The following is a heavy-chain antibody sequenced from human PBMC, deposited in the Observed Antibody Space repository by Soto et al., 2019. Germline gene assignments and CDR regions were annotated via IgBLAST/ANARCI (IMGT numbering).Heavy chain of an antibody. CDR3: ARTSGYSSGWYDY. Sequence: PGGSLRLSCAASGFTVSSNYMSWVRQAPGKGLEWVSVIYSGGSTYYADSVKGRFTISRDNSKNTLYLQMNSLRAEDTAVYYCARTSGYSSGWYDYWGQGTLVTVSS. V-gene: IGHV3-53*01. D-gene: IGHD6-19*01. J-gene: IGHJ4*02. CDR2: IYSGGST. CDR1: GFTVSSNY.